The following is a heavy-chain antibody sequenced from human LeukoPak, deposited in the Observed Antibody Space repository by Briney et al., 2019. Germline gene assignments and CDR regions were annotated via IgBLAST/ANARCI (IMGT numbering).Heavy chain of an antibody. CDR1: GFALRSFA. D-gene: IGHD1-1*01. CDR3: AKGRSTWYDDAFDI. J-gene: IGHJ3*02. Sequence: GGSLRLSCAASGFALRSFAMTWVRQAPGKGLEWVSALSESDLNTYYADSVKGRFTISRDNSKNTLYLQMNSLRAADTAVYYCAKGRSTWYDDAFDIWGQGTMVTVSS. CDR2: LSESDLNT. V-gene: IGHV3-23*01.